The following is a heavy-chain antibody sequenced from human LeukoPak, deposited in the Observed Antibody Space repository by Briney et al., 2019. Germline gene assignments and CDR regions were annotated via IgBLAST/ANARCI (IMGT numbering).Heavy chain of an antibody. Sequence: PSQTLSLTCTVSGGSISSGSYYWSWIRQPAGMGLEWIGRIYSSGSTNYNPSLKSRVTISVDTSKNQFSLRLGSVTAADTAVYYCARDNLEAGINDAFDIWGQGTMVTVSS. V-gene: IGHV4-61*02. D-gene: IGHD6-13*01. CDR3: ARDNLEAGINDAFDI. J-gene: IGHJ3*02. CDR2: IYSSGST. CDR1: GGSISSGSYY.